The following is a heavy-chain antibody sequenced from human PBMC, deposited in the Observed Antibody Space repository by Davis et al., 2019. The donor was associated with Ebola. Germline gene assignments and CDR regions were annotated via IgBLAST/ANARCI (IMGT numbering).Heavy chain of an antibody. Sequence: AASVTAPCKASAATFSSYAISWVRQAPGQGLEWMGTIIPILGIANYAQKFQGRVTITADKSTNTAYMELSSLRSEDTAVYFCARDLAVRTFDYWGQGTLVTVSS. CDR1: AATFSSYA. V-gene: IGHV1-69*04. CDR3: ARDLAVRTFDY. J-gene: IGHJ4*02. CDR2: IIPILGIA.